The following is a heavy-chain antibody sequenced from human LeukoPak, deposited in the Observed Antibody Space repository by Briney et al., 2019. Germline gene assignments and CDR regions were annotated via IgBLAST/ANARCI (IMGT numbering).Heavy chain of an antibody. Sequence: GESLKIPCKGPGYSFTSYWIGWVRQMPGKGLEWMGIIYPGDSDTRYSPSFQGQVTISADKSISTAYLQWSSLKASDTAMYYCARRGIAAAGSFDYWGQGTLVTVSS. CDR1: GYSFTSYW. CDR3: ARRGIAAAGSFDY. D-gene: IGHD6-13*01. V-gene: IGHV5-51*01. CDR2: IYPGDSDT. J-gene: IGHJ4*02.